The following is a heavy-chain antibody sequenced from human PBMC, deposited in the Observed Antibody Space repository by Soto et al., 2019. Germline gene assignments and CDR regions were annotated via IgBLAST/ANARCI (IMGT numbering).Heavy chain of an antibody. V-gene: IGHV1-69*13. CDR2: IIPIFGTA. CDR3: ARGYYYDSSGPLDY. J-gene: IGHJ4*02. Sequence: SVKVSCKASGGTFSIYAISWVRQAPGQGLEWMGGIIPIFGTANYAQKFQGRVTITADESTSTAYMELSSLRSEDTAVYYCARGYYYDSSGPLDYWGQGTLVTVSS. CDR1: GGTFSIYA. D-gene: IGHD3-22*01.